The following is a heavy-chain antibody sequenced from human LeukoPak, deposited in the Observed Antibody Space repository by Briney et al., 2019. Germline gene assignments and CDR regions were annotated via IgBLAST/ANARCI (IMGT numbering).Heavy chain of an antibody. CDR2: INSDGSST. V-gene: IGHV3-74*01. D-gene: IGHD1-26*01. Sequence: GGSLRLSCVASGFTFSSYWMHWVRQAPGKGLVWVSRINSDGSSTSYADSVKGRFTISRDNAKNTLYLQMDSLRAEDTAVYYCASLVPQNSESYYYWGQGTLVTVSS. CDR1: GFTFSSYW. J-gene: IGHJ4*02. CDR3: ASLVPQNSESYYY.